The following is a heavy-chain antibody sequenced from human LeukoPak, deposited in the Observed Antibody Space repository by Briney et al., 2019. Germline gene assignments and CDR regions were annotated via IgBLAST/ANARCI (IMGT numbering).Heavy chain of an antibody. J-gene: IGHJ6*02. CDR2: IYYSGST. V-gene: IGHV4-59*01. CDR3: ARGGYDLQYYYYGMDV. Sequence: PSETLSLTCTVSGGSISSYYWSWIRQPPGKGLEWIGYIYYSGSTNYNPSLKSRVTISVDTSKNQFSLKLSSVTAADTAMYYCARGGYDLQYYYYGMDVWGQGTTVTVSS. D-gene: IGHD5-12*01. CDR1: GGSISSYY.